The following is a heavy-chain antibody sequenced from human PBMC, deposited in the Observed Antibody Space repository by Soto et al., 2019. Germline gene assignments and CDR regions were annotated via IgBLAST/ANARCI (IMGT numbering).Heavy chain of an antibody. J-gene: IGHJ4*02. CDR3: ARGVRCSAGSCLGWEYFDF. D-gene: IGHD2-15*01. CDR2: VKQDGSDK. CDR1: GLIFRSYW. V-gene: IGHV3-7*01. Sequence: GGSLRLSCVASGLIFRSYWMSWVRQAPGKGLEWVANVKQDGSDKYYVDSVKGRFTISRDNAKNSLYLQMNSLREEDTAVYHCARGVRCSAGSCLGWEYFDFWGQGTLVTVSS.